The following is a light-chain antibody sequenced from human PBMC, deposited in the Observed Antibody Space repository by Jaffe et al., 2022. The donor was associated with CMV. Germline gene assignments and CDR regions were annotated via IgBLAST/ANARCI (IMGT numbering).Light chain of an antibody. J-gene: IGKJ3*01. V-gene: IGKV3-20*01. CDR1: LTINNNF. Sequence: IVLTQSPGTLSLSPGERATLSCRASLTINNNFLAWYQQKSGQGPRLLIYAASTRATGVPDRFSGGGSGTDFTLTISRLEPEDFAVYYCQQYDASPPIFTFGPGTKVEIK. CDR2: AAS. CDR3: QQYDASPPIFT.